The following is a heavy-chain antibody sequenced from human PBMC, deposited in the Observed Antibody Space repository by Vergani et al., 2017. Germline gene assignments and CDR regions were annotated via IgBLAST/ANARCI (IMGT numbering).Heavy chain of an antibody. J-gene: IGHJ4*02. D-gene: IGHD6-6*01. CDR3: ARDWRIAARTYEGGLDD. CDR2: ISYDGSNK. Sequence: QVQLVESGGGLVKPGGSLRLSCAASGFTFSSYSMNWVRQAPGKGLEWVAVISYDGSNKYYADSVKGRFTISRDNSKNTLYLQMNSLRAEDTAVYYCARDWRIAARTYEGGLDDWGQGTLVTVSS. CDR1: GFTFSSYS. V-gene: IGHV3-30*03.